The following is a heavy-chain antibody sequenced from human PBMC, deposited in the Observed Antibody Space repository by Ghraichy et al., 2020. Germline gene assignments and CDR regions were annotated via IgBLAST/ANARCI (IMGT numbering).Heavy chain of an antibody. CDR3: ARETYGDYPPYYFDY. CDR2: TYYRSKWYN. Sequence: SQTLSLTCAISGDTVSSNSVAWNWIRQSPSRGLEWLGRTYYRSKWYNDYAVSVKSRITINPDTSKNQFSLQLNSVTPEDTAVYYCARETYGDYPPYYFDYWGQGTLVTVSA. J-gene: IGHJ4*02. CDR1: GDTVSSNSVA. D-gene: IGHD4-17*01. V-gene: IGHV6-1*01.